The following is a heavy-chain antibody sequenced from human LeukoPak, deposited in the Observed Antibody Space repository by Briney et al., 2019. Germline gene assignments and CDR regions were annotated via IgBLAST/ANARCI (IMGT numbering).Heavy chain of an antibody. CDR1: GFTVSSNY. V-gene: IGHV3-23*01. J-gene: IGHJ4*02. D-gene: IGHD3-22*01. CDR2: ISGSGGST. CDR3: ATTRRITMIVVVITPFDY. Sequence: GVLRLSCAASGFTVSSNYMTWVRQAPGKGLEWVSAISGSGGSTYYADSVKGRFTISRDNSKNTLYLQMNSPRAKDTAVYYCATTRRITMIVVVITPFDYWGQGTLVTVSS.